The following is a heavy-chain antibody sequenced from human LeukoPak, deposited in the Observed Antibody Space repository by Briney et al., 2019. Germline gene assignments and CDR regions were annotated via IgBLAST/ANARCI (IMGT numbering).Heavy chain of an antibody. CDR1: GFTFSSYA. V-gene: IGHV3-30-3*01. CDR2: ISYDGSNK. D-gene: IGHD6-19*01. Sequence: PGGSLRLSCAASGFTFSSYAMHWVRRAPGKGLEWVAVISYDGSNKYYADSVKGRFTISRDNSKNTLYLQMNSLRAEDTAVYYCARAEGSSGWYYFDYWGQGTLVTVSS. J-gene: IGHJ4*02. CDR3: ARAEGSSGWYYFDY.